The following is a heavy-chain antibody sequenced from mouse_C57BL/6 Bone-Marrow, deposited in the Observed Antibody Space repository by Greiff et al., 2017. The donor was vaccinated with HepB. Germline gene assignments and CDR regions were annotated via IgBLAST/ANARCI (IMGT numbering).Heavy chain of an antibody. V-gene: IGHV1-81*01. CDR1: GYTFTSYG. CDR3: ARECIYYGSSYWYFDV. Sequence: VQLQQSGAELARPGASVKLSCKASGYTFTSYGISWVKQRTGQGLEWIGEIYPRSGNTYYNEKFKGKATLTADKSSSTAYMELRSLTSEDSAVYFCARECIYYGSSYWYFDVWGTGTTVTVSS. J-gene: IGHJ1*03. CDR2: IYPRSGNT. D-gene: IGHD1-1*01.